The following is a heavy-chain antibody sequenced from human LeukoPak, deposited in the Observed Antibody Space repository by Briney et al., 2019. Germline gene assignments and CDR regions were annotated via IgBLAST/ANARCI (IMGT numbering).Heavy chain of an antibody. Sequence: GESLKISCKGSGYSFTSYWIGWVRQMPGKGLEWMGIISPGDSDTRYSPSFQGQVTISADKSITTAYLQWSSLRASDTAIYFCARLTYCTGGACYGFDYWGQGTLVTVSS. V-gene: IGHV5-51*01. CDR2: ISPGDSDT. J-gene: IGHJ4*02. CDR3: ARLTYCTGGACYGFDY. CDR1: GYSFTSYW. D-gene: IGHD2-8*02.